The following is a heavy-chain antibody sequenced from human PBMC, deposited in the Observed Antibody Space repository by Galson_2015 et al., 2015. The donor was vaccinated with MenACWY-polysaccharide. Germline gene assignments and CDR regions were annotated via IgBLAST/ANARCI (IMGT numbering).Heavy chain of an antibody. CDR2: IYWDGDN. J-gene: IGHJ3*01. CDR3: AHVMITFGGVIGDDAFDV. V-gene: IGHV2-5*02. D-gene: IGHD3-16*01. Sequence: WLAVIYWDGDNRYSPSLRSRLTVTKDTSKNQVVLTMTNMDLVDTATYYCAHVMITFGGVIGDDAFDVWGPGTMVTVSS.